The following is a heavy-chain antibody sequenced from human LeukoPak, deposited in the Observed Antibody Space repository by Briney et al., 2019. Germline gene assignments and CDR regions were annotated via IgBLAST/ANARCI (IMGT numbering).Heavy chain of an antibody. V-gene: IGHV4-34*01. CDR2: INHSVST. D-gene: IGHD5-24*01. CDR3: ARGPRRDAYKRRGPGLDY. Sequence: SETLSLTCAVYGGSFSGYYWSWIRQPPGKGLEWIGEINHSVSTNYNPSLKSRVTISVDTSKNQFSLKLSSVTAADTAVYYCARGPRRDAYKRRGPGLDYWGQGTLVTVSS. CDR1: GGSFSGYY. J-gene: IGHJ4*02.